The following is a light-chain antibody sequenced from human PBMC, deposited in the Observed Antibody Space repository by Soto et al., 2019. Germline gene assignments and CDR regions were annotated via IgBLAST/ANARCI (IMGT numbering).Light chain of an antibody. CDR3: ISYTSISTRG. V-gene: IGLV2-14*01. CDR1: SSDVGSYNY. J-gene: IGLJ2*01. CDR2: EVN. Sequence: QSALTQPASVSGSPGQSITISCTGTSSDVGSYNYVSWYQQHPGKAPKLMIYEVNNRPSGVSNRFSGSKSGNTASLTISGLQAEDEANYYCISYTSISTRGVGGGNQLTVL.